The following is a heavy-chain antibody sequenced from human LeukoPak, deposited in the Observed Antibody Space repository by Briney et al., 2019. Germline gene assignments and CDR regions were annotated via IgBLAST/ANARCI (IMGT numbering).Heavy chain of an antibody. CDR2: INPNSGDT. Sequence: ASVKVSCKASAYTFTGYYMHWVRQAPGQGLEWMGWINPNSGDTNYAQKFQDRVTLTRDTSITTAYMELRNLRSDDTAVYYCARVKGASDYWGQGTLVTVSS. J-gene: IGHJ4*02. CDR3: ARVKGASDY. V-gene: IGHV1-2*02. D-gene: IGHD1-26*01. CDR1: AYTFTGYY.